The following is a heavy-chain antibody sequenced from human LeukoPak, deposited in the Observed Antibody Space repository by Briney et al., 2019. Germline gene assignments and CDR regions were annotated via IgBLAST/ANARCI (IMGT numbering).Heavy chain of an antibody. CDR3: ASSPTLHPYSSSWLVY. D-gene: IGHD6-13*01. CDR2: INPTGGSI. CDR1: GYTFTSYY. J-gene: IGHJ4*02. V-gene: IGHV1-46*01. Sequence: GASVKVSCKASGYTFTSYYIHWVRQAPGQGLEWMGIINPTGGSISYAQNFQGRVTMTRDTSTSTVYMELRSLRSEDTAVYYCASSPTLHPYSSSWLVYWGQGTLVTVSS.